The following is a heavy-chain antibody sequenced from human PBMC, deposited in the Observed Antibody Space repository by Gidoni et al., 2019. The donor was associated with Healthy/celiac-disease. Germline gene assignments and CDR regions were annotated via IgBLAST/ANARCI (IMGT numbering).Heavy chain of an antibody. J-gene: IGHJ4*02. CDR3: TRLGSSGYPM. CDR1: GFTFSGSA. Sequence: EVQLVESGGGLVQPGGSLKLSCAASGFTFSGSAMHWVRQASGKGLEWVGRIRSKANSYATAYAASVKGRFTISRDDSKNTAYLQMNSLKTEDTAVYYCTRLGSSGYPMWGQGTLVTVSS. CDR2: IRSKANSYAT. V-gene: IGHV3-73*02. D-gene: IGHD3-22*01.